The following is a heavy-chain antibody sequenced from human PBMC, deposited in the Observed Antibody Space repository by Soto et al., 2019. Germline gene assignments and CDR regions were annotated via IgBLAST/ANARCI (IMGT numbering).Heavy chain of an antibody. Sequence: EVRLLESGGGLVQPGGSLRLSCAGSGFTFSSNAMSWVRQAPGKGLEWVSSVSGDGYASDYADSVKGRFTVSRHISKNTLYLQMNSLRAEDTAVYYCAKRHYYGSGSFALATWGQGTLVTVSS. CDR1: GFTFSSNA. V-gene: IGHV3-23*01. J-gene: IGHJ4*03. CDR2: VSGDGYAS. D-gene: IGHD3-10*01. CDR3: AKRHYYGSGSFALAT.